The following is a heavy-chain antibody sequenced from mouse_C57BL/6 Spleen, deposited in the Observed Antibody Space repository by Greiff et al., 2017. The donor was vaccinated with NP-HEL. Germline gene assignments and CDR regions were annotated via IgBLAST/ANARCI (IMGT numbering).Heavy chain of an antibody. CDR2: INPGSGYT. J-gene: IGHJ4*01. D-gene: IGHD1-1*01. Sequence: VQLLQSGAELARPGASVKMSCKASGYTFTSYTMHWVHQTPGQGLEWIGYINPGSGYTKYNQKFKDQATLTADKSSSTPYMQLSSLTSEDSAVYYCASDGSGYAMDYRGQGTSVTVSS. CDR1: GYTFTSYT. CDR3: ASDGSGYAMDY. V-gene: IGHV1-4*01.